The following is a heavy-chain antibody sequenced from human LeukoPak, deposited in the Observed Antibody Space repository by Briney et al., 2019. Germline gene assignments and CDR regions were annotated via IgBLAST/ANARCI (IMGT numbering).Heavy chain of an antibody. CDR1: GGSISSRNYY. J-gene: IGHJ4*02. Sequence: SETLSLTCTVSGGSISSRNYYWGWIRQPPGKGLEWIGSVYYSGNTYYNPSLKSRVTVYVDTSKNQFSLKLSSVTAADTAVYYCARDRIVGATAGAVDYWGQGTLVTVSS. CDR2: VYYSGNT. CDR3: ARDRIVGATAGAVDY. D-gene: IGHD1-26*01. V-gene: IGHV4-39*07.